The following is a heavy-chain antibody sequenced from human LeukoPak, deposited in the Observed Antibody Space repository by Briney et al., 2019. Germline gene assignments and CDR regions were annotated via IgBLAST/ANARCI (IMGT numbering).Heavy chain of an antibody. CDR3: ARDREWLIPGYFDL. Sequence: SETLSLTCTVSGGSISSYYWSWIRQSAGKGLEWIGRIYKNGGTYYNPSLKSRVTMSVDTSKNQFSLKLNSVTAADTALYYCARDREWLIPGYFDLWGRGSLVTASS. D-gene: IGHD6-19*01. CDR1: GGSISSYY. CDR2: IYKNGGT. V-gene: IGHV4-4*07. J-gene: IGHJ2*01.